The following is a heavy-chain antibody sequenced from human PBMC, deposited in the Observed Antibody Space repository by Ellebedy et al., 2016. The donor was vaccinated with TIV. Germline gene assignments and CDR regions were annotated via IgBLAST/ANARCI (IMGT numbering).Heavy chain of an antibody. CDR3: AAYPKEMATNLNAFDI. V-gene: IGHV3-23*01. D-gene: IGHD5-24*01. Sequence: GESLKISXAASGFTFSSYWMTWVRQAPGKGLEWVSAISGSGGSTYYADSVKGRFTISRDNSKNTLYLQMNSLRAEDTAVYYCAAYPKEMATNLNAFDIWGQGTMVTVSS. CDR2: ISGSGGST. J-gene: IGHJ3*02. CDR1: GFTFSSYW.